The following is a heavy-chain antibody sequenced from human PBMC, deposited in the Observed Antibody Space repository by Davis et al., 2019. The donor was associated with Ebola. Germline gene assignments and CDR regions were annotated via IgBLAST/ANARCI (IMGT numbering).Heavy chain of an antibody. CDR2: INPNSGNT. J-gene: IGHJ4*02. Sequence: ASVKVSCKASGYTFTGYYMHWVRQAPGQGLEWMGWINPNSGNTGYAQKFQGRVTMTRNTSISTAYMELSSLRSEDTAVYYCARGREGIRSDFDYWGQGTLVTVSS. CDR3: ARGREGIRSDFDY. V-gene: IGHV1-8*02. CDR1: GYTFTGYY.